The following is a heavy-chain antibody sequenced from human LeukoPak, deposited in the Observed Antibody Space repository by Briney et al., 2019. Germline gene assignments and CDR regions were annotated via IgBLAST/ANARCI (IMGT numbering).Heavy chain of an antibody. J-gene: IGHJ4*02. CDR1: GFTFSSYN. Sequence: PGGSLRLSCAASGFTFSSYNMNWVRQAPGKGPEWVSYISPSSSRIDYAASVRGRFTISRDNAKSSLYLQMNSLSTDDTAVYYCARMNYVSSGWGAPFDDWGQGTLVTVSS. CDR3: ARMNYVSSGWGAPFDD. CDR2: ISPSSSRI. V-gene: IGHV3-48*04. D-gene: IGHD1-7*01.